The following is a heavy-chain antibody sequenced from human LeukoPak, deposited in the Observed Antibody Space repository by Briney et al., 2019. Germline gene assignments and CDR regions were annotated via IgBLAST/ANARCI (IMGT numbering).Heavy chain of an antibody. J-gene: IGHJ5*02. D-gene: IGHD6-19*01. CDR2: IIPIFGTA. CDR3: ARATGYSSGWAFDP. CDR1: GGTFSSYA. V-gene: IGHV1-69*05. Sequence: GASVKVSCKASGGTFSSYAISWVRQAPGQGLECMGGIIPIFGTANYAQKLQGRVTMTTDTSTSTAYMELRSLRSDDTAVYYCARATGYSSGWAFDPWGQGTLVTVSS.